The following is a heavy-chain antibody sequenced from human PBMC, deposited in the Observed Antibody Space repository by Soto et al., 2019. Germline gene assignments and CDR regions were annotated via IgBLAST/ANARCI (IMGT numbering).Heavy chain of an antibody. D-gene: IGHD6-13*01. CDR2: ISFDGSNK. V-gene: IGHV3-30-3*01. J-gene: IGHJ6*02. CDR1: GFTFNNYA. Sequence: GGSLRLSCAASGFTFNNYAMHWVRQAPGKGLEWVALISFDGSNKYYADSVKGRFTISRDNSKKTQWLQMNSLRPDDTAVYYCARDQHSRGYNDMDVWGQGTTVTVSS. CDR3: ARDQHSRGYNDMDV.